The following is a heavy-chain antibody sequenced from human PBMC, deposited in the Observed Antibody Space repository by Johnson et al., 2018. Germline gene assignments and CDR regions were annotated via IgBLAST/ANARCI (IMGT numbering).Heavy chain of an antibody. CDR1: GGSISNYH. CDR2: IYYNGNT. J-gene: IGHJ6*02. CDR3: ASANPSTVVPGNYGMHV. V-gene: IGHV4-59*01. D-gene: IGHD2-15*01. Sequence: QVQLQESGPGLVKASETXSLTCTVSGGSISNYHWNWVRQPPGMALEWIGYIYYNGNTKYTPSLESRVTISIDTSKNQFSLKLNSVTAADTAVYYCASANPSTVVPGNYGMHVWGQGTTVSVSS.